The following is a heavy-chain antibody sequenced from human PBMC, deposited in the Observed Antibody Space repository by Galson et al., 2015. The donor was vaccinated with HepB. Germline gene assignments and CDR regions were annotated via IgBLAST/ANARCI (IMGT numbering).Heavy chain of an antibody. Sequence: SVKVSCKASGYTFTNYYIHWVRQAPGQGLEWMGIINPSGGSTTYAPKFQGRVTMTRDTSTSTVYLEMSSLRFEDTAVYFCARPDFGSSSWYFDLWGRGTLVTVSS. CDR1: GYTFTNYY. CDR3: ARPDFGSSSWYFDL. J-gene: IGHJ2*01. D-gene: IGHD6-13*01. CDR2: INPSGGST. V-gene: IGHV1-46*01.